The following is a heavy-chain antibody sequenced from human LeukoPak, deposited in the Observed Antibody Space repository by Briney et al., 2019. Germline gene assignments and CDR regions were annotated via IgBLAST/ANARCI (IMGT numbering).Heavy chain of an antibody. Sequence: SETLSLTCAVSGYSISSGYYWGWIRQPPGEGLEWIGSIYHSGSTYYNPSLKSRVTISVDTSKNQFSLKLSSVTAADTAVYYCARDLLGYCTNGVCYTGFDYWGQGTLVTVSS. V-gene: IGHV4-38-2*01. CDR3: ARDLLGYCTNGVCYTGFDY. CDR2: IYHSGST. CDR1: GYSISSGYY. J-gene: IGHJ4*02. D-gene: IGHD2-8*01.